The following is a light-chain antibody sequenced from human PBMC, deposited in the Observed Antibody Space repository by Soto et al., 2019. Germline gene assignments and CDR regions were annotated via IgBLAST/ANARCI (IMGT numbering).Light chain of an antibody. CDR2: GAS. Sequence: EIVLTQSPGTLSLSPGERATLSCRASQSVSTRSLGCYQQKPGQAPRLLIYGASSRATGTPDRFSGSGSGTDFTLTISRLEPEDFAVYYCQQYSRSLWTFGQGTKVEIK. CDR3: QQYSRSLWT. CDR1: QSVSTRS. J-gene: IGKJ1*01. V-gene: IGKV3-20*01.